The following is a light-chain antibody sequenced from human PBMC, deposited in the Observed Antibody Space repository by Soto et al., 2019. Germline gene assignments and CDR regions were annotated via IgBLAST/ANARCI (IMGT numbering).Light chain of an antibody. J-gene: IGKJ5*01. V-gene: IGKV3D-11*03. CDR2: DAS. Sequence: EIVMTQSPATLSVSPGERATLSCRASQSVSSNLAWYQQNPGQAPRLLIYDASNRAAGIPARFSGSRSGTDFTLTISSVEPEDFVMYYCHQRNQFGQGTRLEIK. CDR3: HQRNQ. CDR1: QSVSSN.